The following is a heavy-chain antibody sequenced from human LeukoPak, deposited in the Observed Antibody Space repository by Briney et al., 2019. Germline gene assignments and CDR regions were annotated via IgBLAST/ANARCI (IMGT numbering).Heavy chain of an antibody. V-gene: IGHV4-4*07. CDR3: ARGRGLLGYCSGGSCYPGAFDI. CDR1: GGSISSYY. Sequence: PSETLSLTCTVPGGSISSYYWSWIRQPAGKGLEWIGRIYTSGSTNYNLSLKSRVTMSVDTSKNQFSLKLSSVTAADTAVYYCARGRGLLGYCSGGSCYPGAFDIWGQGTMVTVSS. CDR2: IYTSGST. J-gene: IGHJ3*02. D-gene: IGHD2-15*01.